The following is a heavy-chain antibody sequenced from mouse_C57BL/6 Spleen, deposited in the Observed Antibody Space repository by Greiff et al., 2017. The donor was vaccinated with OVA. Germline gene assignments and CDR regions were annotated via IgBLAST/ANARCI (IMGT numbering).Heavy chain of an antibody. J-gene: IGHJ2*01. Sequence: EVKLVESGPGLVKPSQSLSLTCSVTGYSITSGYYWNWIRQFPGNKLEWMGYISYDGSNNYNPSLKNRISITRDTSKNQFFLKLNSVTTEDTATYYCAHGNSYFDYWGQGTTLTVSS. CDR2: ISYDGSN. D-gene: IGHD2-1*01. CDR1: GYSITSGYY. V-gene: IGHV3-6*01. CDR3: AHGNSYFDY.